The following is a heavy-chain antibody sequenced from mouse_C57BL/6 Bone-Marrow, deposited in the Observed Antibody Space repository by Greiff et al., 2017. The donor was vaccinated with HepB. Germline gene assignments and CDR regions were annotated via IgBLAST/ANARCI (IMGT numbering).Heavy chain of an antibody. CDR2: IDPEDGET. Sequence: VQLQQSGAELVKPGASVKLSCTASGFNINDYYMHWVKQRTEQGLEWIGRIDPEDGETKYAPKFQGKATITADPSSKTAYLQLSSLTSEDSAVYYWARKLSNAIDYWGQGTTLTVSS. V-gene: IGHV14-2*01. CDR1: GFNINDYY. CDR3: ARKLSNAIDY. J-gene: IGHJ2*01.